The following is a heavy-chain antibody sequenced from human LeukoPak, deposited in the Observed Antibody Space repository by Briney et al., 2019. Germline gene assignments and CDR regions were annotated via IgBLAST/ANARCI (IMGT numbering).Heavy chain of an antibody. Sequence: PGRSLRLSCAASGLTFDDYAMHWVRQAPGKGLEWVSGISWNSGSIGYADSVKGRFTISRDNAKNSLYLQMNSLRAEDMALYYCAKDKLAVTTGNFDYWGQGTLVTVSS. CDR2: ISWNSGSI. CDR1: GLTFDDYA. V-gene: IGHV3-9*03. J-gene: IGHJ4*02. D-gene: IGHD4-17*01. CDR3: AKDKLAVTTGNFDY.